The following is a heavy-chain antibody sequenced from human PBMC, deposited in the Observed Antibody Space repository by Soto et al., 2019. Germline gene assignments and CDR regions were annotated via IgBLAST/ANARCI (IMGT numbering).Heavy chain of an antibody. CDR2: MNPNSGNT. J-gene: IGHJ5*02. CDR1: GYTFTSYD. CDR3: ARVRGCGELPHRGWFDP. Sequence: QVQLVQSGAEVKKPGASVKVSCKASGYTFTSYDINWVRQATGQGLEWMGWMNPNSGNTGDAQKFQGRVTMTRNTPTRTGDMELSSLRSEATAVYYCARVRGCGELPHRGWFDPWGQGTLVTVSS. V-gene: IGHV1-8*01. D-gene: IGHD3-10*01.